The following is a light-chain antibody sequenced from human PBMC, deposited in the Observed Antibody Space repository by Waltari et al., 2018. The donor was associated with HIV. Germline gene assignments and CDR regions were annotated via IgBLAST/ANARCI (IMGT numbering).Light chain of an antibody. V-gene: IGLV1-40*01. CDR1: SSTIGAGYD. CDR2: RNN. J-gene: IGLJ2*01. Sequence: QSVLTQPPSVSGAPGQRVTISCTGSSSTIGAGYDVHWYQHLPGTAPTLLIYRNNTRPSGVPDRFSGSKSGTSASLAITGLQPEDEAHYYCQSYDGTLSGVVFGGGTKLTVL. CDR3: QSYDGTLSGVV.